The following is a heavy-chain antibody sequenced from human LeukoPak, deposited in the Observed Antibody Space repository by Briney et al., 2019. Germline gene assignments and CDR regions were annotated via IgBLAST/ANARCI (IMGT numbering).Heavy chain of an antibody. CDR3: ARGRGQLNYYYMDV. D-gene: IGHD5-18*01. CDR1: GFTFSSYS. CDR2: ISSSSSYI. V-gene: IGHV3-21*01. Sequence: GGSLRLSCAASGFTFSSYSMNWVRQAPGKGLEWVSSISSSSSYIYYADSVKGQFTISRDNAKNSLYLQMNSLRAEDTAVYYCARGRGQLNYYYMDVWGKGTTVTVSS. J-gene: IGHJ6*03.